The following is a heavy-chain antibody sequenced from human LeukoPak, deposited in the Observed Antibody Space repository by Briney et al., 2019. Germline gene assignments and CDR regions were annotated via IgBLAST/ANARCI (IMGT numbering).Heavy chain of an antibody. CDR1: EFTFSSYW. D-gene: IGHD4-17*01. Sequence: GGSLRLSCAASEFTFSSYWLSWVRQAPGKGLEWVANIKQDGSGKYYVDSVKGRFTISRDSAKNSLYLQMNSLRAEDTAVYYCATDPAQNEYGDIDYWGQGALVTVSS. CDR3: ATDPAQNEYGDIDY. CDR2: IKQDGSGK. J-gene: IGHJ4*02. V-gene: IGHV3-7*01.